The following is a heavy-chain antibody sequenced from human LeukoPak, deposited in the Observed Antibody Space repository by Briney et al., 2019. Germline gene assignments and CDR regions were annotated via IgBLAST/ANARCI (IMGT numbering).Heavy chain of an antibody. CDR1: GYTFTDYY. V-gene: IGHV1-69-2*01. CDR2: VDPEDGET. J-gene: IGHJ4*02. CDR3: ATLYAGYSSSWYYFDY. D-gene: IGHD6-13*01. Sequence: ASVKISCKVSGYTFTDYYMHRVQQAPGKGLEWMGLVDPEDGETIYAEKFQGRVTITADTSTDTAYMELSSLRSEDTAVYYCATLYAGYSSSWYYFDYWGQGTLVTVSS.